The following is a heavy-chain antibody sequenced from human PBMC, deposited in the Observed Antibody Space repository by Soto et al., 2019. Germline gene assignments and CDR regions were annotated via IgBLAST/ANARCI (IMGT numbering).Heavy chain of an antibody. CDR1: GYTFTSYA. V-gene: IGHV1-3*01. D-gene: IGHD3-3*01. J-gene: IGHJ5*02. CDR2: INAGNGNT. Sequence: ASVKVSCKASGYTFTSYAMHWVRQAPGQRLEWMGWINAGNGNTKYSQKFQGRVTITRDTSASTAYMELSSLRSEDTAVYYCARGGSFDFWSGYYNWFDPWGQGTLVTVSS. CDR3: ARGGSFDFWSGYYNWFDP.